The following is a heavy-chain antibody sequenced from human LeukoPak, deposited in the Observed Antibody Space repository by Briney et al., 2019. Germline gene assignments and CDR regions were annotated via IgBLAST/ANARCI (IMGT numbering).Heavy chain of an antibody. CDR3: ATAPIVVVPAAILGWFDP. CDR1: GYSISSGYY. D-gene: IGHD2-2*01. J-gene: IGHJ5*02. Sequence: PSETLSLTCAVSGYSISSGYYWDWIRQPPGKGLEWIGSIYHSGSTYYNPSLKSRVTISVDTSKNQFSLKLSSVTPADTAVYYCATAPIVVVPAAILGWFDPWGQGTLVTVSS. V-gene: IGHV4-38-2*01. CDR2: IYHSGST.